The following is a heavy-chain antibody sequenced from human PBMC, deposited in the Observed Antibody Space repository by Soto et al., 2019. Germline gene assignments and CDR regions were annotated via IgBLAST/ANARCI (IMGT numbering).Heavy chain of an antibody. CDR1: GFIFDDYA. CDR3: AKDMFSSSSAATFDY. J-gene: IGHJ4*02. V-gene: IGHV3-9*01. CDR2: ISWQSGSI. Sequence: EVQLVESGGGLAQPGRSLRLSCAASGFIFDDYAMHWVRQAPGKGLEWVSGISWQSGSIRYADSVKGRFTISRDNAKNSLYLQMNGLRVEDTALYCCAKDMFSSSSAATFDYWGQGILVTVSS. D-gene: IGHD6-6*01.